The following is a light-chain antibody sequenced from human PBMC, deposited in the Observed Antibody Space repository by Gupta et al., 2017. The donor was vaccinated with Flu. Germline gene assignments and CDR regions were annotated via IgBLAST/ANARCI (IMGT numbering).Light chain of an antibody. CDR2: EVS. Sequence: QSALTQPPTASGFPGQSLTISCTGTSSDIGTYNRVSWYQQPPGTAPKLMIYEVSNRPSGVPDRFSASKSGNTASLTISGLQGEDEADYYCSSYTSSYTYVFGTGTKVTVL. V-gene: IGLV2-18*02. J-gene: IGLJ1*01. CDR1: SSDIGTYNR. CDR3: SSYTSSYTYV.